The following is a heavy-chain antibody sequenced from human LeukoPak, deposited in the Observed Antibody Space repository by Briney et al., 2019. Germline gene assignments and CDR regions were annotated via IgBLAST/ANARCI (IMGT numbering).Heavy chain of an antibody. CDR2: IKSKSDSGKT. V-gene: IGHV3-15*01. CDR3: TTFTCGRTTCYSEY. D-gene: IGHD2-2*02. CDR1: GFSFSNVW. J-gene: IGHJ4*02. Sequence: PGGPLRLSCAASGFSFSNVWMSWVRQAPGKGLEWVGRIKSKSDSGKTDYAAPVKGRFTISRDDSKNTLSLQINSLKTEDTAVYYCTTFTCGRTTCYSEYWGQGTLVTVSS.